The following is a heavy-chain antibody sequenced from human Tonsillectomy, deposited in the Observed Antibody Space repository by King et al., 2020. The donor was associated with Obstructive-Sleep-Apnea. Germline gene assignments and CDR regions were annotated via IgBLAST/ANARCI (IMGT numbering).Heavy chain of an antibody. D-gene: IGHD2-15*01. CDR1: GFTFSTYA. CDR3: ARVRVAHGDFPL. V-gene: IGHV3-30-3*01. Sequence: VQLVESGGGVVQPGRSLRLSCAASGFTFSTYALHWVRQTPGKGLEWVAGISLDGTKKEYADSVKGRFPIPRDNFKYTLFLQMDSLRTEDTGLYYCARVRVAHGDFPLWGRGTLVTVSS. CDR2: ISLDGTKK. J-gene: IGHJ2*01.